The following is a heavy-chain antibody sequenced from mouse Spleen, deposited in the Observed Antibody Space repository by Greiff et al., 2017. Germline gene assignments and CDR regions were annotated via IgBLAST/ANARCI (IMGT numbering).Heavy chain of an antibody. Sequence: LVESGTELVKPGASVKLSCKASGYTFTSYWMHWVKQRPGQGLEWIGNINPSNGGTNYNEKFKSKATLTVDKSSSTAYMQLSSLTSEDSAVYYCARRSYYGSSNAMDYWGQGTSVTVSS. CDR3: ARRSYYGSSNAMDY. J-gene: IGHJ4*01. V-gene: IGHV1-53*01. CDR2: INPSNGGT. D-gene: IGHD1-1*01. CDR1: GYTFTSYW.